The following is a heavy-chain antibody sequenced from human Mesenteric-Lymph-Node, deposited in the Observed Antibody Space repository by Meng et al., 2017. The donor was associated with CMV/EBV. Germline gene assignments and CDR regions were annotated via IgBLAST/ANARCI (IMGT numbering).Heavy chain of an antibody. CDR2: IYYSGST. CDR1: GGSISSSSYY. J-gene: IGHJ4*02. Sequence: GSLRLSCTVSGGSISSSSYYWGWIRQPPGKGLEWIGSIYYSGSTYYNPSLKSRVTISVDTSKNQFSLKLSSVTAADTAVYYCARQGARSFHYWGQGTLVTVSS. V-gene: IGHV4-39*01. D-gene: IGHD2-15*01. CDR3: ARQGARSFHY.